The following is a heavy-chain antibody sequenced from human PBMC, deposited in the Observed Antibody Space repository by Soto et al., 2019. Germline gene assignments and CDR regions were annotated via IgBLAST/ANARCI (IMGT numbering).Heavy chain of an antibody. CDR2: IYYSGST. J-gene: IGHJ4*02. V-gene: IGHV4-61*01. Sequence: SETLSLTCTVSGDSITSNSYYWSWIRQPPGKGLEWIGYIYYSGSTNYNPSLKSRVTISVDTSKNQFSLKLSSVTAADTAVYYCARVRGNYYDSSGYYSGEYYFDYWGQGTLVTVSS. D-gene: IGHD3-22*01. CDR1: GDSITSNSYY. CDR3: ARVRGNYYDSSGYYSGEYYFDY.